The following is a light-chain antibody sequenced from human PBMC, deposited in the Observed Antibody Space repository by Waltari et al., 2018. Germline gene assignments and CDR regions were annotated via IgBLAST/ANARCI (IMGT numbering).Light chain of an antibody. V-gene: IGKV4-1*01. Sequence: DIVMTQSPDSLAVSLGERATIKCKSSQSILDSSNKRNYLGWYQQKPGQPPKLLIYWASTREFGVPDRFSGSGSGTDFTLTINSLQPEDFATYYCQQANSFPLTFGPGTKVDIK. CDR2: WAS. J-gene: IGKJ3*01. CDR1: QSILDSSNKRNY. CDR3: QQANSFPLT.